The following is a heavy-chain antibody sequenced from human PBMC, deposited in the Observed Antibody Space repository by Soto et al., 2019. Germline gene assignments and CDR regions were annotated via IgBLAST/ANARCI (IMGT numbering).Heavy chain of an antibody. Sequence: EVQLVESGGGLVQPGRSLRLSCAASGFTFDDYAMHWVRQAPGKGLEWVSGISWNSGSIGYAGSMKGRFTISRDNAKNALYLQMNSLRAEETALYYCAKSRKPEYYYYNDTDVGGKVTTVTVSS. V-gene: IGHV3-9*01. J-gene: IGHJ6*03. CDR1: GFTFDDYA. CDR3: AKSRKPEYYYYNDTDV. CDR2: ISWNSGSI. D-gene: IGHD2-2*01.